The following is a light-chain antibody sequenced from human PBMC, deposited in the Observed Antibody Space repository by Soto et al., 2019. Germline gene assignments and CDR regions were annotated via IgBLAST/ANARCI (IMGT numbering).Light chain of an antibody. V-gene: IGLV1-40*01. CDR1: SSNIGAGYN. CDR3: QSYDNSLSGSNWV. Sequence: QSVLTQPPSVSGAPGQRVTISCTGTSSNIGAGYNVHWYQQVPGTAPKLLIYINNNRPSGVPDRFSGSKSGASASLAITDLQAEDEADYYCQSYDNSLSGSNWVFGGGTKDRP. CDR2: INN. J-gene: IGLJ3*02.